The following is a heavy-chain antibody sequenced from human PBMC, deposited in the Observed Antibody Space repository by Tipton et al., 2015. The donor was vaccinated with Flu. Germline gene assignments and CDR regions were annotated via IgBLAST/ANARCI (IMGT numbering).Heavy chain of an antibody. V-gene: IGHV3-30-3*01. CDR1: RFTFSTYS. CDR3: ARDSWAGYCSGGGCPLGGMDV. D-gene: IGHD2-15*01. J-gene: IGHJ6*02. Sequence: SLRLSCAASRFTFSTYSMHWVRQAPGKGLEWVAVISYAGNSEFYADSVKGRFTVSRDNSKNTLYLQMDSLRAEDTAVYYCARDSWAGYCSGGGCPLGGMDVWGQGTTVTVSS. CDR2: ISYAGNSE.